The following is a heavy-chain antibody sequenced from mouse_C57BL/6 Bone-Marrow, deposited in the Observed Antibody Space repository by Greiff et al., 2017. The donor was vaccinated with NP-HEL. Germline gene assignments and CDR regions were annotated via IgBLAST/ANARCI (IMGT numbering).Heavy chain of an antibody. J-gene: IGHJ1*03. D-gene: IGHD1-1*01. CDR2: IDPETGGT. Sequence: QVHVKQSGAELVRPGASVTLSCKASGYTFTDYEMHWVKQTPVHGLEWIGAIDPETGGTAYNQKFKGKAILTADKSSSTAYMELRSLTSEDSAVYYCTRELFITTEYWYFDVWGTGTTVTVSS. CDR1: GYTFTDYE. V-gene: IGHV1-15*01. CDR3: TRELFITTEYWYFDV.